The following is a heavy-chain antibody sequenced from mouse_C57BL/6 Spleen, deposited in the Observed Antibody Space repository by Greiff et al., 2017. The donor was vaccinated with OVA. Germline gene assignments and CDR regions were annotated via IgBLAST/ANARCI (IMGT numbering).Heavy chain of an antibody. CDR3: ARPFPMVKMAMDY. J-gene: IGHJ4*01. D-gene: IGHD2-3*01. CDR1: GFTFSDYG. CDR2: ISSGSSTI. V-gene: IGHV5-17*01. Sequence: EVKLVESGGGLVKPGGSLKLSCAASGFTFSDYGMHWVRQAPEKGLEWVAYISSGSSTIYYADTVKGRFTISGDNAKNTLFLQLSSLRSEDTAMYYCARPFPMVKMAMDYWGQGTSVTVSS.